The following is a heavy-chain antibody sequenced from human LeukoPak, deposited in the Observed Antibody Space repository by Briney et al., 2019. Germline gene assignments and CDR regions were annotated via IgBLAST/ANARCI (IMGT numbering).Heavy chain of an antibody. CDR1: GGSISSGSYS. Sequence: SQTLSLTCTVSGGSISSGSYSWSWIRQPAGKGLEWFGRIYTSGSTNYNPSLKSRVTISVDTSKNQFSLKLSSVTAADTAVYYCARAGYRYTVLFDYWGQGTLVTVSS. CDR3: ARAGYRYTVLFDY. J-gene: IGHJ4*02. V-gene: IGHV4-61*02. CDR2: IYTSGST. D-gene: IGHD3-16*02.